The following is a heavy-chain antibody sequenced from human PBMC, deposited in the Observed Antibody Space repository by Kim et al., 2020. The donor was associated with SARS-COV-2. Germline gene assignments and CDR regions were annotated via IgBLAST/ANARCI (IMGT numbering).Heavy chain of an antibody. V-gene: IGHV1-18*01. CDR1: GYTFTSYG. CDR2: ISAYNGNT. D-gene: IGHD6-19*01. CDR3: ASHTVSGWYHNTPDFDY. J-gene: IGHJ4*02. Sequence: ASVKVSCKASGYTFTSYGISWVRQAPGQGLEWMGWISAYNGNTNYAQKLQGRVTMTTDTSTSTAYMELRSLRSDDTAVYYCASHTVSGWYHNTPDFDYWGQGTLVTVSS.